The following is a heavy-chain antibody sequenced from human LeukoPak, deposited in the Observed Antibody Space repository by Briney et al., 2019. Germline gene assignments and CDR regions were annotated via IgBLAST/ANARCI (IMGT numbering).Heavy chain of an antibody. CDR2: IYYSGST. D-gene: IGHD4-23*01. Sequence: PSETLSLTCAVYGGSFSSYYWGWIRQPPGKGLEWIGSIYYSGSTYYNPSLKSRVTISVDTSKNQFSLKLSSVTAADTAVYYCARRSDYTVGYGMDVWGQGTTVTVSS. V-gene: IGHV4-39*01. J-gene: IGHJ6*02. CDR3: ARRSDYTVGYGMDV. CDR1: GGSFSSYY.